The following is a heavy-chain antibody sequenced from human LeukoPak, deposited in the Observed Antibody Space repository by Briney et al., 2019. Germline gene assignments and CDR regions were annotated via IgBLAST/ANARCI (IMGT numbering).Heavy chain of an antibody. V-gene: IGHV1-46*01. CDR3: ARGGYSSPRGWFDP. CDR1: GYTFINYY. Sequence: ASVKVSCKASGYTFINYYIHWVRQAPGQGLEWMGIINPSGGSTTYPQKFQGRVTMTRDMSTSTVYMDLSSLRSEDTAVYYCARGGYSSPRGWFDPWGQGTLVTVSS. CDR2: INPSGGST. J-gene: IGHJ5*02. D-gene: IGHD6-19*01.